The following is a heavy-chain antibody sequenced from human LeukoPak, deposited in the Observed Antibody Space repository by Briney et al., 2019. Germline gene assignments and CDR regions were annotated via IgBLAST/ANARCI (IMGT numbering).Heavy chain of an antibody. CDR1: GGSISGYH. V-gene: IGHV4-59*08. CDR3: ARHAYGDYWYFDL. D-gene: IGHD4-17*01. CDR2: IYYSGST. J-gene: IGHJ2*01. Sequence: SETLSLTCTVSGGSISGYHWSWIRQPPGKGLEWIGYIYYSGSTNYNPSLKSRVTISVDTSKNQFSLKLSSVTAADTAVYYCARHAYGDYWYFDLWGRGTLVTVSS.